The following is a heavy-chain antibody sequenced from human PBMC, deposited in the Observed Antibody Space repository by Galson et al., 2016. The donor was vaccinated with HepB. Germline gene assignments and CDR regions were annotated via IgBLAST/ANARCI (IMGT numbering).Heavy chain of an antibody. D-gene: IGHD3-3*01. Sequence: SLRLSCAASGFTFSSYSMIWVRQAPGKGLEWVSYLSSTSTTIYYADSLQGRFAISRDNSKNTLYLQMKSLRAADEAIYYCARGRDVVARSGVDFWGQGTLVTVSS. CDR3: ARGRDVVARSGVDF. V-gene: IGHV3-48*04. CDR1: GFTFSSYS. J-gene: IGHJ4*02. CDR2: LSSTSTTI.